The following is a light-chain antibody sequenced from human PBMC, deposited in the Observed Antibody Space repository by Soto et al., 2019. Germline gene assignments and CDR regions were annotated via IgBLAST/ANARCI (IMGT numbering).Light chain of an antibody. J-gene: IGLJ2*01. V-gene: IGLV1-44*01. CDR2: SNN. CDR1: SSNIGSNT. Sequence: QSVLTQPPSASGTPGQRVTISCSGSSSNIGSNTVNWYQQLPGTAPKLLIYSNNQRPSGVPDRFSGSKSGTSASLAISGLQSEHEAYYYCAAWDESLMSNVVFGGGTKLTVL. CDR3: AAWDESLMSNVV.